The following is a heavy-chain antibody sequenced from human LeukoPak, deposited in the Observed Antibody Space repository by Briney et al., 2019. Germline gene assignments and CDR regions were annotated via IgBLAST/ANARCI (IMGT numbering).Heavy chain of an antibody. V-gene: IGHV1-2*02. CDR1: GYTFTGYY. J-gene: IGHJ5*02. Sequence: GASVKVSCKASGYTFTGYYMHWVRQAPGQGLEWMGWINPNSGGTNYAQKFQGRVTMTRDTSISTAYMELTRLRSDDTAVYYCAREGGYDILTGYPYNWFDPWGQGTLVTVSS. D-gene: IGHD3-9*01. CDR3: AREGGYDILTGYPYNWFDP. CDR2: INPNSGGT.